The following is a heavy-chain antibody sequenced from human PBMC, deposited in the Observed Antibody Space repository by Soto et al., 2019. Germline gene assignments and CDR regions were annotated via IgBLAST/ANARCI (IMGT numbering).Heavy chain of an antibody. CDR3: ARGRADSAGSSLGRRMDV. D-gene: IGHD3-10*01. CDR1: GGAVGSGQSY. CDR2: TFVTGAT. Sequence: QVQLQESGPGLVKPSETLYLICFVSGGAVGSGQSYWNWIRQSPGKGLEWIGHTFVTGATKYSASLKSRVNMSVDTSKSQISMNLTSVTAADSATYFGARGRADSAGSSLGRRMDVWGQGTTVTVAS. J-gene: IGHJ6*02. V-gene: IGHV4-61*01.